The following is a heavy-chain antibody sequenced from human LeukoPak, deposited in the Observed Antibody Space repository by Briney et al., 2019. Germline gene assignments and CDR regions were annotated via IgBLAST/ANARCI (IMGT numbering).Heavy chain of an antibody. J-gene: IGHJ4*02. V-gene: IGHV3-21*01. Sequence: GGSLRLSCADSGFTFSSYSMNWVRQAPGKGLEWVSSISSGSSYIYYADSVKGRFTISRDNAKNSLYLQMNSLRAEDTAVYYCARDYYDSSGSLDYWGQGTLVTVSS. D-gene: IGHD3-22*01. CDR1: GFTFSSYS. CDR3: ARDYYDSSGSLDY. CDR2: ISSGSSYI.